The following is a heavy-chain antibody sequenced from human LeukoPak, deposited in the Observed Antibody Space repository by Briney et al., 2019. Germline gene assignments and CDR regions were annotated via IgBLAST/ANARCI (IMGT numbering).Heavy chain of an antibody. V-gene: IGHV3-9*01. CDR1: GFTFDDYA. CDR3: AKDISSSPGRGSYYFDY. D-gene: IGHD6-13*01. Sequence: PRGSLRLSCAASGFTFDDYAMHWVRQAPGKGLEWVSGISWISGTRGYADSVKGRFTISRDNAKASLYLQMNSLRAEDTALYYCAKDISSSPGRGSYYFDYWGQGTLVTVSS. J-gene: IGHJ4*02. CDR2: ISWISGTR.